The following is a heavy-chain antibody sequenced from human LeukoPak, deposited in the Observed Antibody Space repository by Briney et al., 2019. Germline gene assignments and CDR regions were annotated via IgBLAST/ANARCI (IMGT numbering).Heavy chain of an antibody. J-gene: IGHJ3*02. D-gene: IGHD2-2*02. CDR2: IYPGDSDT. V-gene: IGHV5-51*01. CDR1: GYSFTSYW. CDR3: AARGYCSSTSCYKYAFDI. Sequence: KSGESLKISCKGSGYSFTSYWIGWVRQMPGKGLEWMGIIYPGDSDTRYSPSFQGQVTISADKSISTAYLQWSSLKASDTAMYYCAARGYCSSTSCYKYAFDIWGQGTMVTVSS.